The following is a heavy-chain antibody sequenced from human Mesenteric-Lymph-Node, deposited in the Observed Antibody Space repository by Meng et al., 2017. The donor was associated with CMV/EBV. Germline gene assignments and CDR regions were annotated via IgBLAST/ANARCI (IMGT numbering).Heavy chain of an antibody. V-gene: IGHV4-39*07. CDR2: IYYSGST. CDR3: ARAYNSDTSGYSGSFGY. D-gene: IGHD3-22*01. J-gene: IGHJ4*02. CDR1: GGSISSSSYY. Sequence: SETLSLTCTVSGGSISSSSYYWGWIRQPPGKGLEWIGSIYYSGSTYYNPSLKSRVTISVDTSKNQFSLKLSSVTAADTAVYYCARAYNSDTSGYSGSFGYWGQGTLVTVSS.